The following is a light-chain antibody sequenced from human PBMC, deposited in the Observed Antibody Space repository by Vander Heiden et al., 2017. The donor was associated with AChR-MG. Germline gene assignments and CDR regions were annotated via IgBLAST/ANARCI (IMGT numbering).Light chain of an antibody. CDR1: QSISSW. J-gene: IGKJ1*01. CDR2: KAS. V-gene: IGKV1-5*03. Sequence: IPMTQSPSTLSASVGERVTITCRASQSISSWLAWYQQKPGKAPKLLIYKASSLESGVPSRFSGSGSGTEFTLTISSLQPDDFATYYCQHYITSPWTFGQGTKVEIK. CDR3: QHYITSPWT.